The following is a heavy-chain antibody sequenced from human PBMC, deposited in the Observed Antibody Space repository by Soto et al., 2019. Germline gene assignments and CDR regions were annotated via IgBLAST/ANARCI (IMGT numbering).Heavy chain of an antibody. J-gene: IGHJ3*02. CDR3: AREGITMIVVASHWGAFDI. Sequence: GGSLRLSCAASGFTFIDHYMDWVRQAPGKGLEWVGRTRNKANSYTTEYAASVKGRFTISRDDSKNSLYLQMNSLKTEDTAVYYCAREGITMIVVASHWGAFDIWGQGTMVTVSS. V-gene: IGHV3-72*01. CDR1: GFTFIDHY. D-gene: IGHD3-22*01. CDR2: TRNKANSYTT.